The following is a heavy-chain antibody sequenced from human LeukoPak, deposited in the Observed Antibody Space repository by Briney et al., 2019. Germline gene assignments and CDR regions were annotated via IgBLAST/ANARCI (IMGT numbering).Heavy chain of an antibody. J-gene: IGHJ4*02. Sequence: KTGGSLRLSCAASGFTFSSYSMNWVRQAPGKGLEWVSSISSSSSYIYYADSVKGRFTISRDNSKNTLYLQMNSLRAEDTAVYYCGSSGYDKKIDYWGQGTLVTVSS. CDR1: GFTFSSYS. D-gene: IGHD5-12*01. CDR3: GSSGYDKKIDY. V-gene: IGHV3-21*04. CDR2: ISSSSSYI.